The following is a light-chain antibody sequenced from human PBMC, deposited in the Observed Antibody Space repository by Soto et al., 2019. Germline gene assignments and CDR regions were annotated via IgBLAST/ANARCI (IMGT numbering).Light chain of an antibody. CDR1: QSVSSN. CDR2: GAS. J-gene: IGKJ1*01. V-gene: IGKV3-15*01. CDR3: QQYNNWPPWT. Sequence: EIVMPQSPAPLSVSPGERATLSCRASQSVSSNLAWYQQKPGQAPRLLIYGASTRANGIPARFSGSGSGTEFTLTISSLQSADFAVYYCQQYNNWPPWTFGQGTKVEIK.